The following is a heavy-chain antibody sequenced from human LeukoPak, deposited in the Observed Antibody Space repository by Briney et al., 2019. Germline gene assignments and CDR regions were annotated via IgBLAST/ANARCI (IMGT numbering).Heavy chain of an antibody. Sequence: QPGGSLRLSCAASGFTFSSYAMHWVRQAPGKGLEWVAVISYDGGITNYADSVKGRFTISRDNSKNTLYLQLNSLRAEDAAVYYCAKDSTYYYASGSSGPHYFDYWGQGTLVTVSS. CDR1: GFTFSSYA. CDR3: AKDSTYYYASGSSGPHYFDY. V-gene: IGHV3-30*01. J-gene: IGHJ4*02. CDR2: ISYDGGIT. D-gene: IGHD3-10*01.